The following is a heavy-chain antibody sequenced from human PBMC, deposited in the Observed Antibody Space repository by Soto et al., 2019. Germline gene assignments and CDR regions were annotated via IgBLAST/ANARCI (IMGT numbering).Heavy chain of an antibody. CDR3: ARGGGLRTYYYYGMDV. J-gene: IGHJ6*02. V-gene: IGHV4-34*01. CDR1: GGSFSGYY. D-gene: IGHD1-7*01. CDR2: INHSGST. Sequence: PSETLSLTCAVYGGSFSGYYWSWIRQPPGKGLEWIGEINHSGSTNYNPSLKSRVTISVDTSKNQFSLKLSSVTAADTAVYYCARGGGLRTYYYYGMDVWGQGTTVT.